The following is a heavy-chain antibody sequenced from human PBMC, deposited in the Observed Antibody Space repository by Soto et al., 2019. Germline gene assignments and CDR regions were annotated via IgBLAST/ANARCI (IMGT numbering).Heavy chain of an antibody. CDR1: GLIFTKYA. D-gene: IGHD2-8*01. V-gene: IGHV3-23*01. Sequence: GESLKISCSASGLIFTKYALNWVRQAPGKGLEWVAGISASGLETHYADSVKGRFTVSRDNSKKILYLQMNSLRGDDTAIHYCAMVRDSWGQGTLVTVSS. J-gene: IGHJ4*02. CDR2: ISASGLET. CDR3: AMVRDS.